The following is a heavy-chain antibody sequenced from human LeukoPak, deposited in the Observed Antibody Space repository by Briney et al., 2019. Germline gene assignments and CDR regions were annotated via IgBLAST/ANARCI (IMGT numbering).Heavy chain of an antibody. CDR3: ASEISGYSYGPDYYYYYMDV. J-gene: IGHJ6*03. CDR1: GYTFTSYA. CDR2: IIPILGTA. Sequence: SVKVSCKASGYTFTSYAMHWVRQAPGQGLEWMGGIIPILGTANYAQKFQGRVTITADKSTSTAYMELSSLRSEDTAVYYCASEISGYSYGPDYYYYYMDVWGKGTTVTVSS. D-gene: IGHD5-18*01. V-gene: IGHV1-69*10.